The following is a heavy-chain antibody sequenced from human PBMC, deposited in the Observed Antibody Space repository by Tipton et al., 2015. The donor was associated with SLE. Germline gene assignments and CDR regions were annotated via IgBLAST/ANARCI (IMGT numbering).Heavy chain of an antibody. CDR3: ARGVRGLSDY. V-gene: IGHV4-34*01. CDR1: GGSFSGYY. J-gene: IGHJ4*02. D-gene: IGHD3-10*01. CDR2: INYSGST. Sequence: TLSLTCAVYGGSFSGYYWSWIRHPPGKGLEWIGEINYSGSTNYNPSLKSRVTISVHTSKNRFSLKLSSVTAADTAVYYCARGVRGLSDYWGQGTLVTVSS.